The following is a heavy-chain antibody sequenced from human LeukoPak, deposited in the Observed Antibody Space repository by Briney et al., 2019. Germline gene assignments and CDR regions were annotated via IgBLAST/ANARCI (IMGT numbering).Heavy chain of an antibody. J-gene: IGHJ4*02. Sequence: SETLSLTCIVSGGSISSYYWSWIRQPPGKGLECIGYIYYSGSTNYNPSLKSRVTISVDTPKNQFSLKLSSVTAADTAVYYCARLSDSDSSGYYWGFEYWGQGTLVTVSS. D-gene: IGHD3-22*01. CDR1: GGSISSYY. V-gene: IGHV4-59*08. CDR3: ARLSDSDSSGYYWGFEY. CDR2: IYYSGST.